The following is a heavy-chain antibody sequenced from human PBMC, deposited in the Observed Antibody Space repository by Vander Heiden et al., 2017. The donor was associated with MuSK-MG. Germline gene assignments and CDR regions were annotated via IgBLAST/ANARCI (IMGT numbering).Heavy chain of an antibody. CDR3: ARGYYGSYAFDI. CDR2: ISSTGSTI. CDR1: GFTFSSYS. J-gene: IGHJ3*02. D-gene: IGHD3-10*01. Sequence: EVQLVASGGGLVQPGESLRLSCAASGFTFSSYSMNWVRQAPGQGLEWVLYISSTGSTIYYADSVKGRFTISRDSAQSSLYLQMNSLRDEDTAVYYCARGYYGSYAFDIWGQGTMVTVSS. V-gene: IGHV3-48*02.